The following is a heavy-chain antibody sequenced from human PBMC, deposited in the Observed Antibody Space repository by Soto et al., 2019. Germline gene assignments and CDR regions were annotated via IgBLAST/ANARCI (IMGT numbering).Heavy chain of an antibody. J-gene: IGHJ6*02. CDR3: ARDPRTARPSAMDG. V-gene: IGHV3-30*03. D-gene: IGHD6-6*01. Sequence: PGGSLRLSCAGSGFTFSSYGIYWVRQAPGKGLQWVAHISYDGREKNYGDSVKGRFTISRDNSQNTVSLQMDSLGPEDTAMYYCARDPRTARPSAMDGRGRGTTVSVAS. CDR2: ISYDGREK. CDR1: GFTFSSYG.